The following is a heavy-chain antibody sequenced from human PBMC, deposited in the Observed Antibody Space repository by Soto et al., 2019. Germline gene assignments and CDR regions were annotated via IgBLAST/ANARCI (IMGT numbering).Heavy chain of an antibody. CDR2: IYYSGST. CDR1: GGSISGSY. V-gene: IGHV4-59*01. Sequence: PSETLSLTSTVSGGSISGSYWSWIRQPPGRGLEYIGYIYYSGSTNYNPSLQSRVTISVDTSKSQFSLKLSSVTAADTAVYYCARAGYSSGWDYFDSWGQGTLVTVSS. J-gene: IGHJ4*02. CDR3: ARAGYSSGWDYFDS. D-gene: IGHD6-19*01.